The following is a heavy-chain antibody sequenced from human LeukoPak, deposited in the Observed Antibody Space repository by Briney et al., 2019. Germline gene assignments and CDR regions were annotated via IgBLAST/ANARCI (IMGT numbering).Heavy chain of an antibody. CDR2: TYYRSKWYN. CDR1: GDSVSSNSAA. D-gene: IGHD5-24*01. V-gene: IGHV6-1*01. J-gene: IGHJ3*01. CDR3: ARGGQGDGYSADEAFDF. Sequence: SQTLSLTCAISGDSVSSNSAAWNWIRQSPSRGLEWLGRTYYRSKWYNDYAVSVKSRITINPDTSKNQFSLQLNSVTPEDTAVYYCARGGQGDGYSADEAFDFWGQGTMVTVS.